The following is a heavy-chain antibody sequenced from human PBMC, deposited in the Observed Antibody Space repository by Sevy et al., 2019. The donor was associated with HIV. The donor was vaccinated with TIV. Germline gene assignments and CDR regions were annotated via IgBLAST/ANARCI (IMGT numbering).Heavy chain of an antibody. D-gene: IGHD3-3*01. CDR2: INPNSGGT. CDR1: GYTFTDYY. J-gene: IGHJ4*02. Sequence: ASVKVSCKTSGYTFTDYYMHWVRQAPGQGLEWMGRINPNSGGTNYPQKFGGRVTMTRDTSISTAYMELNRLTSDDTAVYYWARRYDFWSGYYGFDYWGQGTLVTVSS. V-gene: IGHV1-2*06. CDR3: ARRYDFWSGYYGFDY.